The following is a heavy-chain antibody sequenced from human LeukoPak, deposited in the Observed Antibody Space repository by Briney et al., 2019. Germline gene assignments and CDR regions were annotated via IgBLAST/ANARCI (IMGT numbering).Heavy chain of an antibody. D-gene: IGHD3-9*01. CDR1: GFTFSSYW. Sequence: GGSLRLSCAASGFTFSSYWMSWVRQAPGKGLEWVANIKRDGSEKYYVDSVKGRFTISRDNAKNSLYLQMNSLRAEDTAVYYCARVTYDILTGYFPAYYFDYWGQGTLVTVSS. CDR2: IKRDGSEK. V-gene: IGHV3-7*01. J-gene: IGHJ4*02. CDR3: ARVTYDILTGYFPAYYFDY.